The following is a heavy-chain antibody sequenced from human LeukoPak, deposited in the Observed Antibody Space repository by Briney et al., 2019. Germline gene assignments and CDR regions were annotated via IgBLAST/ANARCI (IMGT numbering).Heavy chain of an antibody. J-gene: IGHJ4*02. CDR1: GFTFGDFA. Sequence: PGRSLRLSCSASGFTFGDFAMTWVRQAPGKGLEWVGIGRAKAYGATKEYAASVKGRFTISRDDSKGVAYLQMDNLKTEDTGIYYCTRGSGRFEYWGQGTRVTVSS. D-gene: IGHD2-15*01. V-gene: IGHV3-49*04. CDR3: TRGSGRFEY. CDR2: GRAKAYGATK.